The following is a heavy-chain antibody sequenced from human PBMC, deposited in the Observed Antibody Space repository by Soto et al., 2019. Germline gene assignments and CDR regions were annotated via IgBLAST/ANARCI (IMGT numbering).Heavy chain of an antibody. CDR1: GFTFNYYW. Sequence: EVQLVESEGGLVQRGGSLRLSCAASGFTFNYYWMHWVRQAPGQGLVWVSHIHSDGSTTTYADSVKGRFTISRDNAKNTRYLQMNSLRAEDTAVYYCVWGDKGGFDLWGQGTTVTVSS. J-gene: IGHJ3*01. CDR3: VWGDKGGFDL. CDR2: IHSDGSTT. V-gene: IGHV3-74*01. D-gene: IGHD2-21*02.